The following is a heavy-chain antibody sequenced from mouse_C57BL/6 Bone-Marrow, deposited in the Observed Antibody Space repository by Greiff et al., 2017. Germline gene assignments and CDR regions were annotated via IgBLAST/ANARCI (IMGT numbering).Heavy chain of an antibody. CDR2: IYPRSGNT. V-gene: IGHV1-81*01. Sequence: VMLVESGAELARPGASVKLSCTASGYTFTSYGISWVKQRTGQGLEWIGEIYPRSGNTYYNEKFKGKATLTADKSSSTAYMELRSLTSEDSAVYFCSHYYGSSYGYFDVWGTGTTVTVSS. CDR3: SHYYGSSYGYFDV. D-gene: IGHD1-1*01. J-gene: IGHJ1*03. CDR1: GYTFTSYG.